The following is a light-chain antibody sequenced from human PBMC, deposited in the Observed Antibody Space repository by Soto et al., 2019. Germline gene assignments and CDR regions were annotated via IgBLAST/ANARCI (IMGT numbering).Light chain of an antibody. Sequence: DIEMPQSPPILSVSPGEGATLSCRASQRISTNLAWYQHIPGQAPRLLIVSSSRRPPDVPARFSGSGSGTDFTLTISSLQSEDSAFYYCQQYNNLPPTFGQGTKVDI. J-gene: IGKJ1*01. V-gene: IGKV3-15*01. CDR2: SSS. CDR1: QRISTN. CDR3: QQYNNLPPT.